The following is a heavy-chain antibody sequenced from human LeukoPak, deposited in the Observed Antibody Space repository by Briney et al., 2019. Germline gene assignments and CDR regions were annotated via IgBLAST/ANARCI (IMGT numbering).Heavy chain of an antibody. Sequence: GGSLRLSCAASGFTFSSYSMNWVRQAPGKGLGWVSSLSSSSSYIYYADSVKGRFTISRDNAKNSLYLQMNSLRAEDTAVYYCARVYLPTSYYYYYYMDVWGKGTTVTVSS. J-gene: IGHJ6*03. V-gene: IGHV3-21*01. CDR3: ARVYLPTSYYYYYYMDV. CDR1: GFTFSSYS. D-gene: IGHD3-16*01. CDR2: LSSSSSYI.